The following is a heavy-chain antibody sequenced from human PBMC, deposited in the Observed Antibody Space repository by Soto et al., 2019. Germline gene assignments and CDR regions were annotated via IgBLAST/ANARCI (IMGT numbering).Heavy chain of an antibody. D-gene: IGHD3-10*01. Sequence: PGGSLRLSCAGSGFTLTRSAVSWVRQAPGKGLEWVSGISAGGGGTYYADSVKGRFTISRDNSINTVFLQMNSLRADDTALYFGAKNSGWFNTWGQGALVTVSS. V-gene: IGHV3-23*01. CDR3: AKNSGWFNT. CDR2: ISAGGGGT. J-gene: IGHJ5*02. CDR1: GFTLTRSA.